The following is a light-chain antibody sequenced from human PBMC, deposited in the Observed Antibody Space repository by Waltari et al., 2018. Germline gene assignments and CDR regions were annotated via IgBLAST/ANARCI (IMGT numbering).Light chain of an antibody. CDR1: QSVSSSY. V-gene: IGKV3-20*01. Sequence: EIVLTQSPGTLSLSPWERATLSCRASQSVSSSYLAWYQQKPGQAPRLLIYGASSRATGIPDSFSGSGSGTDFPLTISRLEPEDFAVYYCQQYGSSPPYTFGQGTKLEIK. CDR3: QQYGSSPPYT. CDR2: GAS. J-gene: IGKJ2*01.